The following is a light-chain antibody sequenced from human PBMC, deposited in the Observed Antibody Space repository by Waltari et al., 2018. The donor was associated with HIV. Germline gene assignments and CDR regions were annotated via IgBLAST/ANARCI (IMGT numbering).Light chain of an antibody. V-gene: IGKV3-15*01. CDR2: GAS. CDR1: QSVITY. Sequence: IVMALSRATLSVSPGDRAALSCRARQSVITYLAWYQAIPGQAPRRLIYGASARATGIPARFSGSGSGTEFTLTISSLQSEDFAVYYCQQYNKWPQTFGQGTKVEIK. J-gene: IGKJ1*01. CDR3: QQYNKWPQT.